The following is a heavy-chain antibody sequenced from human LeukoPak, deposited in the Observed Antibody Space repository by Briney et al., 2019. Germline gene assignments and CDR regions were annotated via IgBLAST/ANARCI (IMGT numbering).Heavy chain of an antibody. V-gene: IGHV1-69*04. CDR1: GGTFSSYA. J-gene: IGHJ4*02. D-gene: IGHD5-12*01. CDR2: IIPILGIA. Sequence: GASVKVSCKASGGTFSSYAISWVRQAPGQGLEWMGRIIPILGIANYAQKFQGRVTITADKSTSTAYMELSSLRSEDTAVYYCARAGFGYDSGYDLGGDYWGQGTLVTVSS. CDR3: ARAGFGYDSGYDLGGDY.